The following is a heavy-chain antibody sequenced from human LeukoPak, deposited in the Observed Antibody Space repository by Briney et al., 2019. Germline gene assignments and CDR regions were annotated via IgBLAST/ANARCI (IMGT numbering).Heavy chain of an antibody. J-gene: IGHJ4*02. CDR1: GGSISSYY. CDR3: ARSYYDSSDYYFTS. CDR2: IYYSGST. V-gene: IGHV4-59*08. Sequence: SETLSLTCTVSGGSISSYYWSWIRQPPGKGLEWIGYIYYSGSTNYNPSIKSRVTISVDTSKNQFSLKLSSVTAADTAVYYCARSYYDSSDYYFTSWGQGILVTVSS. D-gene: IGHD3-22*01.